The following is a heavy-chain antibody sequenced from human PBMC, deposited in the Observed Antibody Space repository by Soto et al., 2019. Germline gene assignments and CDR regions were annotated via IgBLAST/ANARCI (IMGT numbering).Heavy chain of an antibody. CDR2: IIPIFGTA. CDR3: ARDPSGEYCSGGSCYSDYYYGMDV. V-gene: IGHV1-69*01. D-gene: IGHD2-15*01. Sequence: QVPLVQSGAEVKKPGSSVKVSCKASGGTFSSYAISWVRQAPGQGLEWMGGIIPIFGTANYAQKFQGRVTITADESTSTAYMELSSLRSEDTAVYYCARDPSGEYCSGGSCYSDYYYGMDVWGQGTTVTVSS. J-gene: IGHJ6*02. CDR1: GGTFSSYA.